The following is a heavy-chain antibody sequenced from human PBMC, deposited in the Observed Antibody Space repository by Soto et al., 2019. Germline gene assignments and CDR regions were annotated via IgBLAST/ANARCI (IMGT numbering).Heavy chain of an antibody. V-gene: IGHV3-9*01. D-gene: IGHD6-13*01. CDR2: INWNSGSI. CDR3: VKDESINWYSGHFRH. J-gene: IGHJ1*01. CDR1: GFTVDYYA. Sequence: PGGALRVSCAASGFTVDYYAMHWVRQVPGKGLEWVSGINWNSGSIGYADSVKGRFAISRDNAKNSLHLQMNSLRAEDTAFYYCVKDESINWYSGHFRHWGQGTLVTVSS.